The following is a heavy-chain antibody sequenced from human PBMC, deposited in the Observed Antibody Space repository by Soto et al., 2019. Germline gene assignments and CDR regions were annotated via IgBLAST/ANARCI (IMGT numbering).Heavy chain of an antibody. V-gene: IGHV3-53*01. D-gene: IGHD1-20*01. Sequence: LRLSCAASGFTVNTNYLTWVRQAPGKGLKWVSVLYPNGRAFYSDSVKGRFTISTDNSQNSVYLQLNTLRADDTAIYYCARGLGREYEDNRNYFHLDYWGQGTLVTVSS. J-gene: IGHJ4*02. CDR2: LYPNGRA. CDR3: ARGLGREYEDNRNYFHLDY. CDR1: GFTVNTNY.